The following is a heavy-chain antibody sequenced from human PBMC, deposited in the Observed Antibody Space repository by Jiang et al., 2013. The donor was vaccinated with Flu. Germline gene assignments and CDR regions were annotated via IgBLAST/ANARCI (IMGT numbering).Heavy chain of an antibody. CDR2: INAGKGDT. D-gene: IGHD2-15*01. CDR1: GYTFTNYN. V-gene: IGHV1-3*01. CDR3: AREDHCSGGSCYGMDV. J-gene: IGHJ6*02. Sequence: GAEVKKPGASVKVSCKAFGYTFTNYNIHWVRQAPGQRLEWMGCINAGKGDTKYSQEFQGRVTITRDTSANTAYMELSSLRSEDTVVYYCAREDHCSGGSCYGMDVWGQGTSVTVSS.